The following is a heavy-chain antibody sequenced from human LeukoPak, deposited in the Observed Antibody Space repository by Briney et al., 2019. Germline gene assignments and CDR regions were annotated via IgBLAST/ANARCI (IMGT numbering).Heavy chain of an antibody. CDR3: TASQDSSEGYYCYSCMDV. D-gene: IGHD6-13*01. J-gene: IGHJ6*02. V-gene: IGHV3-23*01. Sequence: PGGSLRLSCAASGVTFSSYAMSWVRQAPGKGLEWVGAISGSGGSTYYPDTVKARFNISRDNSKNPLYLQMNSLRAEDTAVYYCTASQDSSEGYYCYSCMDVWGQGTTVTVSS. CDR1: GVTFSSYA. CDR2: ISGSGGST.